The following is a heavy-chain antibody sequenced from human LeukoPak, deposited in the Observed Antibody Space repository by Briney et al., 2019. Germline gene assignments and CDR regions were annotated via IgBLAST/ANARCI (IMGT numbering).Heavy chain of an antibody. D-gene: IGHD3-16*01. CDR2: INPSGDST. CDR3: ARGASSLYDAAFDI. CDR1: GYTFTSYY. Sequence: ASVSVSCKASGYTFTSYYMHWVRQASGQGLEWRGKINPSGDSTRYAQKFRGRVTMTRDTSTSSVYMELSSLTSEDTAVYYCARGASSLYDAAFDIWGQGTMVTVSS. J-gene: IGHJ3*02. V-gene: IGHV1-46*01.